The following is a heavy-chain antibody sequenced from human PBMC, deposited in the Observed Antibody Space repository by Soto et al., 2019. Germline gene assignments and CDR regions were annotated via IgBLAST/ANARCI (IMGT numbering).Heavy chain of an antibody. Sequence: GGSLRLSCAASGFTFSSYAMTWVRQAPGKGLEWVSTISGNGGYTYYSDSVRDRFTISRDNSKETLYLQMDSLRADDTAVFYCAKGKANTVFGVDTLFDHWGQGTQVTVS. D-gene: IGHD3-3*01. CDR3: AKGKANTVFGVDTLFDH. CDR2: ISGNGGYT. V-gene: IGHV3-23*01. J-gene: IGHJ4*02. CDR1: GFTFSSYA.